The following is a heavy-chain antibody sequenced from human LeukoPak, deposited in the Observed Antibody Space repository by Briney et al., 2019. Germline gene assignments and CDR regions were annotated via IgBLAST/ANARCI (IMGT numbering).Heavy chain of an antibody. CDR2: ISGSGGST. Sequence: GGSLRLSCAASGFTFSSYAMSWVRQAPGKGLEWVSAISGSGGSTYYADSVKGRFTISRDNSKNTPYLQMNSLRAEDTAVYYCAKAPELHCSGGSCYMYYFDYWGQGTLVTVSS. CDR1: GFTFSSYA. J-gene: IGHJ4*02. D-gene: IGHD2-15*01. V-gene: IGHV3-23*01. CDR3: AKAPELHCSGGSCYMYYFDY.